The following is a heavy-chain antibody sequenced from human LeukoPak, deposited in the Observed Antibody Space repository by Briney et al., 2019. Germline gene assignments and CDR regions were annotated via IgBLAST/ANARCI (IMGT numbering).Heavy chain of an antibody. D-gene: IGHD5-18*01. CDR2: IYYSGST. Sequence: SETLSLTCTVSGGSISSGGYYWSWIRQHPGKGLEWIGYIYYSGSTYYNPSLKSRVTISVDTSKNQFSLKLSSVTAADTAVYYCARDQFPGYHFDYWGQGTLVTVSS. V-gene: IGHV4-31*03. CDR1: GGSISSGGYY. J-gene: IGHJ4*02. CDR3: ARDQFPGYHFDY.